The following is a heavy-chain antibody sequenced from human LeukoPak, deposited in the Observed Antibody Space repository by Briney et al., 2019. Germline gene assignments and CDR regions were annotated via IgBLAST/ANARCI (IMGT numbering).Heavy chain of an antibody. CDR1: GHTYTDYY. Sequence: ASVKVSCKASGHTYTDYYMHGLRQAPGQGLEWMGWINPNSGGRNYAQKFQGRVTMTRDTSISTAYMELSRLRSDDTAVYYCARDRPPSGSYNHNWFDPWGQGTLVTVSS. V-gene: IGHV1-2*02. D-gene: IGHD1-26*01. J-gene: IGHJ5*02. CDR2: INPNSGGR. CDR3: ARDRPPSGSYNHNWFDP.